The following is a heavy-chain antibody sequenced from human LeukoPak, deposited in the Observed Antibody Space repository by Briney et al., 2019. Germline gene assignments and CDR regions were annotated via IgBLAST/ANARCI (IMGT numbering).Heavy chain of an antibody. CDR1: GYTFTSYY. D-gene: IGHD4-17*01. CDR2: INPSGGST. Sequence: ASVKVSCKASGYTFTSYYMHWVRQAPGQGLEWMGIINPSGGSTSYAQKLQGRVTMTRDMSTSTVYMELSSLRSEDTAVYYCTRTDYGDYVHYWGQGTLVTVSS. J-gene: IGHJ4*02. V-gene: IGHV1-46*01. CDR3: TRTDYGDYVHY.